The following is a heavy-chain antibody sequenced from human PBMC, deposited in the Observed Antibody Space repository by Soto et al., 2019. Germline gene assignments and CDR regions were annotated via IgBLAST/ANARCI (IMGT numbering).Heavy chain of an antibody. CDR2: ISSSSSYI. CDR1: GFTFSSYS. CDR3: ARGTVYAICGRSWFDP. D-gene: IGHD2-8*01. J-gene: IGHJ5*02. Sequence: EVQLVESGGGLVKPGGSLRLSCAASGFTFSSYSMNWVRQAPGKGLEWVSSISSSSSYIYYADSVKGRFTIPRDNDKNSLYLQMNSLRAEDTAVYYCARGTVYAICGRSWFDPWVEGTLVTVSS. V-gene: IGHV3-21*01.